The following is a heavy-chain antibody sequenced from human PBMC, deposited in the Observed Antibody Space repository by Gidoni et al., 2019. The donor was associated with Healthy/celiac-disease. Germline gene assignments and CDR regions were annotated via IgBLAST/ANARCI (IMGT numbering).Heavy chain of an antibody. Sequence: QVQLQQWGAGLLKPSATLSLTCAVYGGSFSGYYWSWIRQPPGKGLEWIGEINHSGSTNYNPSLKSRVTISVDTSKNQFSLKLSSVTAADTAVYYCARGGYDFWSGYYGSDSTYYYYGMDVWGQGTTVTVSS. D-gene: IGHD3-3*01. CDR3: ARGGYDFWSGYYGSDSTYYYYGMDV. CDR1: GGSFSGYY. J-gene: IGHJ6*02. V-gene: IGHV4-34*01. CDR2: INHSGST.